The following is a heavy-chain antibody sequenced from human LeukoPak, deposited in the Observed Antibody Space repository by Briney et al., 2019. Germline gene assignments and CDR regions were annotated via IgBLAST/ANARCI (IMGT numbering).Heavy chain of an antibody. CDR1: GFSFSTTW. D-gene: IGHD2-15*01. CDR3: TKDAGYASGY. CDR2: IYSDSSRT. J-gene: IGHJ4*02. V-gene: IGHV3-74*01. Sequence: GGSLRLSCAASGFSFSTTWMHWVRQAPGKGLELVALIYSDSSRTTYADSVKGRFTISRDNAKNTVYLQMSSLRVEDTAVYFCTKDAGYASGYWGQGILVPVSS.